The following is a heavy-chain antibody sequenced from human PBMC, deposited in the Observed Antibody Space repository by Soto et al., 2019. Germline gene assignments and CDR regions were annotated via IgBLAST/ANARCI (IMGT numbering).Heavy chain of an antibody. D-gene: IGHD5-12*01. Sequence: GGSLRLSCSATGFIFSAHSMHWVRQAPGKGLEYVSGISADGRNTPYAGSVKGRVTISRDNSKNTLYLQMSSLRPEDTAVYYCVKLPDMATINPNFDYWGQGTLVTVSS. CDR3: VKLPDMATINPNFDY. J-gene: IGHJ4*02. CDR1: GFIFSAHS. CDR2: ISADGRNT. V-gene: IGHV3-64D*08.